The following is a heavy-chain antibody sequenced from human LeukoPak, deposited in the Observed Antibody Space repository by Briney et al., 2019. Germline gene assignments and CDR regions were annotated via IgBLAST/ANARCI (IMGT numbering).Heavy chain of an antibody. CDR1: GGSLSSYY. Sequence: PSETLSLTCPVSGGSLSSYYWSWIRQPPGKGLEWIGYIYYSGSTNYNPSLKSRVTISVDTSKNQFSLKLSSVTAADTAVYYCARGDAAAAGTLFDYWGQGTLVTVSS. J-gene: IGHJ4*02. CDR2: IYYSGST. V-gene: IGHV4-59*01. CDR3: ARGDAAAAGTLFDY. D-gene: IGHD6-13*01.